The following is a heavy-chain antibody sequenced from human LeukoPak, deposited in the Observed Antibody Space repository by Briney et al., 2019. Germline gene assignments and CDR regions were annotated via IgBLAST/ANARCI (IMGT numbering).Heavy chain of an antibody. J-gene: IGHJ5*02. V-gene: IGHV2-5*02. CDR2: IYWDDDK. CDR1: GFSLSTSGVG. D-gene: IGHD2-15*01. CDR3: AHRRAPYCSGGSCYIKGKADNWFDP. Sequence: VSGPTLVKPTQTLTLTCTFSGFSLSTSGVGVGWIRQPPGKALEWLALIYWDDDKRYSPSLKSRLTITKDTSKNQVVLTMTNMDPVDTATYYCAHRRAPYCSGGSCYIKGKADNWFDPWGQGTLVTVSS.